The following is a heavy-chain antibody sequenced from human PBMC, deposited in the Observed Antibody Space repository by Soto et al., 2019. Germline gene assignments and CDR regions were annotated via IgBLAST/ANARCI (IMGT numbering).Heavy chain of an antibody. V-gene: IGHV3-49*03. CDR1: GFTFGDYT. CDR2: IRSKAYGGTS. Sequence: PGGSLRLSCTGSGFTFGDYTITWLRQAPGKGLERVAFIRSKAYGGTSEYAASVKGRFTVSRDDSKDIAYLHMNGLKTEDTAVFYCVRNSFGKNWFDPWGQGTLVTVSS. D-gene: IGHD2-21*01. CDR3: VRNSFGKNWFDP. J-gene: IGHJ5*02.